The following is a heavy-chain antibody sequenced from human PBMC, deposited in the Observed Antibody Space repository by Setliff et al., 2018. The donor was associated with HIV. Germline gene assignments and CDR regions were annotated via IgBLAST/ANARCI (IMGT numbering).Heavy chain of an antibody. V-gene: IGHV1-3*01. CDR2: INAGNGNT. CDR1: GYTFTDYT. Sequence: ASVKVSCKASGYTFTDYTIHWVRQAPGQRLEWMGWINAGNGNTKYSQKFQGRVSITRDTSASKAYLELSSLRSEDTAVYCCARGRLRNYFDYWGQGTLVTVSS. J-gene: IGHJ4*02. D-gene: IGHD2-8*01. CDR3: ARGRLRNYFDY.